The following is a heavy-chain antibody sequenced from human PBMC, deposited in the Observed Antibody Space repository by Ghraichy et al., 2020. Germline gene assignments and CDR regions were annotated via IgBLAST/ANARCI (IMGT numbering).Heavy chain of an antibody. Sequence: SQTLSLTCTVSGGSINNYYWGWIRQPAGKGLEWIGRLSSSGGTNYNPSLKSRITMSVDTSKNQFSLKLSSVTAADTAVYYCARDRPISSSTLRFDPWGQGTLVTVSS. V-gene: IGHV4-4*07. CDR3: ARDRPISSSTLRFDP. D-gene: IGHD6-13*01. J-gene: IGHJ5*02. CDR1: GGSINNYY. CDR2: LSSSGGT.